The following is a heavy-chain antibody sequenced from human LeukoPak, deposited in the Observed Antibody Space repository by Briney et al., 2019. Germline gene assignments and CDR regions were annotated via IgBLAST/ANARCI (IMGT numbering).Heavy chain of an antibody. CDR2: SIPFFPAT. J-gene: IGHJ4*02. V-gene: IGHV1-69*13. CDR3: ARMVGYAYSDY. Sequence: SVKVSCKASGGTFNNYAVNWVRQAPGQGLEWMGGSIPFFPATNYAQKFQGRVTITADESSTTVYMELNSLTSEDTAIYFCARMVGYAYSDYWGQGTLVTVSS. CDR1: GGTFNNYA. D-gene: IGHD2-15*01.